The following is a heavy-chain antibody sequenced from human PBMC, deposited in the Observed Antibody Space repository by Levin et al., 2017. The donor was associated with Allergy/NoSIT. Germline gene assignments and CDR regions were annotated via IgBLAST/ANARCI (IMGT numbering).Heavy chain of an antibody. Sequence: SETLSLTCTVSGGSVSSGSYYWSWIRQPPGKGLEWIGYIYYSGSTNYNPSLKSRVTISVDTSKNQFSLKLSSVTAADTAVYYCAIRGTVVTQGWFDPWGQGTLVTVSS. V-gene: IGHV4-61*01. CDR2: IYYSGST. CDR1: GGSVSSGSYY. J-gene: IGHJ5*02. D-gene: IGHD4-23*01. CDR3: AIRGTVVTQGWFDP.